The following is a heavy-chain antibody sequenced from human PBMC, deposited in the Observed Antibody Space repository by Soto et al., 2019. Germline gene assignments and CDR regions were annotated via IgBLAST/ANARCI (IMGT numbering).Heavy chain of an antibody. V-gene: IGHV4-31*02. Sequence: PSETLSLTXTVTGGSMTSGDQYWTWIRHRLGEGLEWFGYINHRGSLYYNPSLKSRVSMSVDTSKNQFSLNLSSVTAADTAVYYCARELPQRQGRNMDVWGQGTTVTVSS. CDR2: INHRGSL. CDR1: GGSMTSGDQY. CDR3: ARELPQRQGRNMDV. J-gene: IGHJ6*02. D-gene: IGHD1-1*01.